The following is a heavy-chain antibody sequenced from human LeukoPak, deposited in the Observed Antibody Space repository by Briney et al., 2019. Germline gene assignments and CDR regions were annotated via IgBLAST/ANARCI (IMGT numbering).Heavy chain of an antibody. Sequence: ASVKVSCKASGYTFTGYYMHWVRRAPGQGLEWMGRINPNSGGTNYAQKFQGRVTMTRDTSISTAYMELSRLRSDDTAVYYCARGRYGYSYGPYFDYWGQGTLVTVSS. CDR2: INPNSGGT. CDR1: GYTFTGYY. D-gene: IGHD5-18*01. J-gene: IGHJ4*02. V-gene: IGHV1-2*06. CDR3: ARGRYGYSYGPYFDY.